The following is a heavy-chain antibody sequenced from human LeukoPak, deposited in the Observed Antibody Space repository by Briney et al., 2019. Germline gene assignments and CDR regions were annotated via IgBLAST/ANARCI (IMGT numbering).Heavy chain of an antibody. CDR2: ISSSSSYI. J-gene: IGHJ4*02. CDR3: ARGDFWSVPAYYFDY. CDR1: GFTFSSYS. V-gene: IGHV3-21*01. D-gene: IGHD3-3*01. Sequence: GGSLRLSCAASGFTFSSYSMNWVRQAPGKGLEWVSSISSSSSYIYYADSVKGRFTISRDNAKNSLYLQMNSLRAEDTAVYYCARGDFWSVPAYYFDYWGQGTLVTVSS.